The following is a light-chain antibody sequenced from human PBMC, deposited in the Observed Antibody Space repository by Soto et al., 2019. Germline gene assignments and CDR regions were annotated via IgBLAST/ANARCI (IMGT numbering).Light chain of an antibody. CDR3: QQRSNWPRIT. CDR2: DAS. Sequence: EIVMTQSPASLSVSPGDTATLSFRASQSVSRYLAWYQQKPGQAPRLLIYDASNRATGIPDRFSGSGSGTDFTLTISNLEPEDFAVYYCQQRSNWPRITFGQGTRLEI. J-gene: IGKJ5*01. V-gene: IGKV3-11*01. CDR1: QSVSRY.